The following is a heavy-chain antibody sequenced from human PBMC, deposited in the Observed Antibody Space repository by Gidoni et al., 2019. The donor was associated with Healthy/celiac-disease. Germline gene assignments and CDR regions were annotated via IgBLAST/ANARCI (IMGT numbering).Heavy chain of an antibody. Sequence: QVQLVQSGAEAKQPGSAVTVSCKASGGTFSSYAISWVRQAPGQGLEWMGRIIPILGIANYAQKVQGRVTITADKSTRTAYMELSSLRSEDTAVYYCARDLAVAWFDPWGQGTLVTVSS. CDR3: ARDLAVAWFDP. CDR2: IIPILGIA. J-gene: IGHJ5*02. D-gene: IGHD3-16*01. V-gene: IGHV1-69*09. CDR1: GGTFSSYA.